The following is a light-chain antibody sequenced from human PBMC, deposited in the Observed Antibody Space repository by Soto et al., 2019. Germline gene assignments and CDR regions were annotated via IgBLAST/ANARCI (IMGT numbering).Light chain of an antibody. J-gene: IGKJ1*01. V-gene: IGKV3-20*01. CDR3: HHYET. CDR1: QSVSRSY. Sequence: EIVLTQSPGTLSLSPGDRATLSCRASQSVSRSYLGWYQQKPGQAPRLLMYGASIRAAGVPDRFSGSGSGTEFTLTISRLEPEDFTVYYCHHYETFGQGTKVYIK. CDR2: GAS.